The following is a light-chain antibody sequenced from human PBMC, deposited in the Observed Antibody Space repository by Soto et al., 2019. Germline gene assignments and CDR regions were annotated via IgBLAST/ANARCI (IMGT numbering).Light chain of an antibody. CDR2: KAS. V-gene: IGKV1-12*01. CDR3: HQASSFPLT. J-gene: IGKJ4*01. CDR1: QVISSG. Sequence: DIQMTQSPSSVSASVGDTVTITCRASQVISSGLAWYQHKPGRAPKLLIYKASNLQPGVPSRFSGSGSEADYTFTLTIRNLQPEDFATYYCHQASSFPLTFGGGTKVEIK.